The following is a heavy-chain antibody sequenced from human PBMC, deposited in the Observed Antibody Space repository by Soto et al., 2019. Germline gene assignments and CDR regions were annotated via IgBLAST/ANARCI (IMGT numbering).Heavy chain of an antibody. CDR3: ARRHLAVAVSPWFDP. J-gene: IGHJ5*02. CDR2: IDSSGEK. V-gene: IGHV2-26*01. D-gene: IGHD6-19*01. CDR1: GLSITDSEMG. Sequence: QVTLKESGPVLVKSTETLTLRCTVSGLSITDSEMGVSWIRQPPGQPLEWLAHIDSSGEKSYRTFLKSRLAISKDTSKSQIGLTMTNMDPADTATYYCARRHLAVAVSPWFDPWGQGIPVTVSS.